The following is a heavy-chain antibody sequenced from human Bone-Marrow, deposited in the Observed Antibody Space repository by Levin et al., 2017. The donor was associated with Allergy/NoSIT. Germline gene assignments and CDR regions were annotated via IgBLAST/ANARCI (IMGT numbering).Heavy chain of an antibody. CDR3: ARGLSWGDYHYFDH. D-gene: IGHD4-17*01. CDR2: IYQTGTT. V-gene: IGHV4-30-2*01. Sequence: SSETLSLTCAVSGGSFTSGHSWTWIRQPAGKGLEWIGYIYQTGTTYYNPSLESRVSISLDRSKSQFSLNLGSVTAADTAVYYCARGLSWGDYHYFDHWGQGTLVSVSS. CDR1: GGSFTSGHS. J-gene: IGHJ4*02.